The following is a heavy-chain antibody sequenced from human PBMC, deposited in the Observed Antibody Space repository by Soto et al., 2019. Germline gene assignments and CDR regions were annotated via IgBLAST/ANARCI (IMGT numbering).Heavy chain of an antibody. J-gene: IGHJ1*01. Sequence: GESLKISCAASGFTFSSYAMSWVRQAPGKGLEWVSAISGSGGSTYYADSVKGRFTISRDNSKNTLYLQMNSLRAEDTAVYYCAKGTITDPGHWGQGTLVTVSS. CDR2: ISGSGGST. CDR1: GFTFSSYA. V-gene: IGHV3-23*01. CDR3: AKGTITDPGH.